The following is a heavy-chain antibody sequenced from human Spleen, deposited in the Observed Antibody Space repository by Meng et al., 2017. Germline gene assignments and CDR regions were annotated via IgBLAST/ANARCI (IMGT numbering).Heavy chain of an antibody. Sequence: GSLRLSCTVSGYPISSGYYWGWMRQFPGKGLEWIGSRYHSESYYNPSLKSRVTISLDTSKNQFSLRLSSVTAADTAIYYCARGHGGNSWSSDFWDQGTLVTVSS. CDR3: ARGHGGNSWSSDF. J-gene: IGHJ4*02. CDR1: GYPISSGYY. CDR2: RYHSES. D-gene: IGHD3-10*01. V-gene: IGHV4-38-2*02.